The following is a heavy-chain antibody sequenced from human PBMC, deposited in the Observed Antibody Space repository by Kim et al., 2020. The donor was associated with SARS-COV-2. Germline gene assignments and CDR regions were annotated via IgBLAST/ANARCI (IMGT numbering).Heavy chain of an antibody. CDR2: ISAYNGNT. J-gene: IGHJ3*02. Sequence: ASVKVSCKASGYTFTSYGISWVRQAPGQGLEWMGWISAYNGNTNYAQKLQGRVTMTTDTSTSTAYMELRSLRSDDTAVYYCAREPVDEGITMVRGVSWGDAFDIWGQGTMVTVSS. V-gene: IGHV1-18*01. CDR1: GYTFTSYG. D-gene: IGHD3-10*01. CDR3: AREPVDEGITMVRGVSWGDAFDI.